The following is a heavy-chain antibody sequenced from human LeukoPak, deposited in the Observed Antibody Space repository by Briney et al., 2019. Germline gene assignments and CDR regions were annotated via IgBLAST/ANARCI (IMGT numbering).Heavy chain of an antibody. D-gene: IGHD3-10*01. CDR2: IFPDDSDT. Sequence: GESLKISCKGSGYSFTSYWIGWVRQMPGKGLEWMGIIFPDDSDTRYSPSFQGQVTFSADKSISTAYLQWSSLKASDTAMYYCARQPGVWLGESLLDYYYGMDVWGQGTTVTVSS. CDR1: GYSFTSYW. CDR3: ARQPGVWLGESLLDYYYGMDV. V-gene: IGHV5-51*01. J-gene: IGHJ6*02.